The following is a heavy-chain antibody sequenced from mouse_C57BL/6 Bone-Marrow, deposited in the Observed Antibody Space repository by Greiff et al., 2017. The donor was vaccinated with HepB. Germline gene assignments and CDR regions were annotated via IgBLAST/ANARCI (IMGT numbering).Heavy chain of an antibody. CDR1: GYTFTSYG. J-gene: IGHJ1*03. D-gene: IGHD2-1*01. Sequence: QVQLQQSGAELARPGASVKLSCKASGYTFTSYGISWVKQRTGQGLEWIGEIYPRSGNTYYNEKFKGKATLTADKSSSTAYVELRSLTSEDSAVYFCARGDGNWYLDVWGKGTTVTVSS. V-gene: IGHV1-81*01. CDR3: ARGDGNWYLDV. CDR2: IYPRSGNT.